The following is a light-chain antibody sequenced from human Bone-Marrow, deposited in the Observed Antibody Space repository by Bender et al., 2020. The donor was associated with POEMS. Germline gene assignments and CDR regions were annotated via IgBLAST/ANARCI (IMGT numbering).Light chain of an antibody. CDR1: SVGTEN. CDR2: QDT. Sequence: SYDLTQPPSVSVAPGKPASITCGGTSVGTENVHWYQQKSGQSPLLVIYQDTKRPSGITERFSASKSGNTATLTISGTLAMEEADYYCQAWDSSTSVVFGGGTTLTVL. J-gene: IGLJ2*01. CDR3: QAWDSSTSVV. V-gene: IGLV3-1*01.